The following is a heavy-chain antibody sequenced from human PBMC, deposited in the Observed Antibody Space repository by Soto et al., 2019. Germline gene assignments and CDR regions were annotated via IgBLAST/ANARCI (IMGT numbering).Heavy chain of an antibody. V-gene: IGHV3-30-3*01. D-gene: IGHD3-16*01. J-gene: IGHJ4*02. CDR2: RSYDGSNK. Sequence: QVQMVESGGGVVQPGRSLRLSCAASGFTFSSYAMHWVRRAPGKGLEWMAVRSYDGSNKYYADSVKGRFTISRDNSKNTLYLQMNILRPEDTALYYCARDWGADWGEGTLVIVSS. CDR3: ARDWGAD. CDR1: GFTFSSYA.